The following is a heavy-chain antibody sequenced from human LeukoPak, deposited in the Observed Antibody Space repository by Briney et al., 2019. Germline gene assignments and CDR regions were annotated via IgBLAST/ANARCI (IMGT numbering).Heavy chain of an antibody. V-gene: IGHV1-69*04. Sequence: SVKVSCKASGGTFSSYAISWVRQAPGQGLEWMGRIIPILGIANYAQKFQGRVTITADKSTSTAYTELSSLRSEDTAVYYCARDKEEQWLAYNWFDPWGQGTLVTVSS. D-gene: IGHD6-19*01. CDR2: IIPILGIA. CDR3: ARDKEEQWLAYNWFDP. CDR1: GGTFSSYA. J-gene: IGHJ5*02.